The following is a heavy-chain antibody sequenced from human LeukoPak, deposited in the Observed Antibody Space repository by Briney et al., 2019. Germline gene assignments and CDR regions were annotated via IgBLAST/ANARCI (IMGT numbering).Heavy chain of an antibody. Sequence: GGSLRLSYAASGFTFSSYWMHWVRQAPGKGLVWVSRTNSDGSSTSYADSVKGRFTISRDDAKNTLYLQMNSLRAEDTAVYYCAGLRFLEWLPLYYYGMDVWGQGTTVTVSS. CDR2: TNSDGSST. D-gene: IGHD3-3*01. V-gene: IGHV3-74*01. CDR3: AGLRFLEWLPLYYYGMDV. CDR1: GFTFSSYW. J-gene: IGHJ6*02.